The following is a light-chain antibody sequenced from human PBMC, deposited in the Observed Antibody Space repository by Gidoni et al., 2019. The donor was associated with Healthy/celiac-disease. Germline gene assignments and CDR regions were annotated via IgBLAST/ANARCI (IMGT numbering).Light chain of an antibody. CDR2: AAS. CDR1: QDINNY. CDR3: QQLKNYPLT. J-gene: IGKJ4*01. Sequence: DIQLTQSPSFLSASVGDRVTITCRASQDINNYLVWYQPKPGKAPNLLIYAASTLESGVPSRFSGSGSGTKYTLTISSLQPEDFATYYCQQLKNYPLTFGGGTKVEF. V-gene: IGKV1-9*01.